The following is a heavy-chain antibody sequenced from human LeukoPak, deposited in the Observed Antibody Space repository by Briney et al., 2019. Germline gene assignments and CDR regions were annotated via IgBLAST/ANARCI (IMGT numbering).Heavy chain of an antibody. CDR1: GFTFSSYS. J-gene: IGHJ5*02. Sequence: GGSLRLSCAASGFTFSSYSRNWVRQAPGKGVEGVLFIISSSRYIYSPSSVKRLFTISTDNANTSLYLQMSSLRADDTAVYYCARDIGATSSGWFDPWGQGTLVTVSS. CDR3: ARDIGATSSGWFDP. V-gene: IGHV3-21*01. D-gene: IGHD6-19*01. CDR2: IISSSRYI.